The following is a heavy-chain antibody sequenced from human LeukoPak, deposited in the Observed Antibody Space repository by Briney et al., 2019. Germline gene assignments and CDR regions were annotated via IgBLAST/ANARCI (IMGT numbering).Heavy chain of an antibody. Sequence: ASETLSLTCTVSGGSISSYYWSWIRQPPGKGLEWIGYIYYSGSTNYNPSLKSRVTISVDTSKNQFSLKLSSVTAADTAVYYCARVSSKSGVTWFDPWGQGTLVTVSS. D-gene: IGHD2-21*02. V-gene: IGHV4-59*01. CDR1: GGSISSYY. J-gene: IGHJ5*02. CDR3: ARVSSKSGVTWFDP. CDR2: IYYSGST.